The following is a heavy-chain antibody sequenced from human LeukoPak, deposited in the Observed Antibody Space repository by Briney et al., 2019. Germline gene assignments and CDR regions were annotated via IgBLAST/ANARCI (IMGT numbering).Heavy chain of an antibody. J-gene: IGHJ4*02. CDR1: GFTFSSYA. CDR2: ISGSGGST. Sequence: SGGSLRLSCAASGFTFSSYAMSWVRQAPGKGLEWVSAISGSGGSTYYADSVKGRFTISRDNSKNTLYLQMNSLRAEDTAVYYCAKDEGYDYVWGSFVDYWGQGTLVTVSS. D-gene: IGHD3-16*01. CDR3: AKDEGYDYVWGSFVDY. V-gene: IGHV3-23*01.